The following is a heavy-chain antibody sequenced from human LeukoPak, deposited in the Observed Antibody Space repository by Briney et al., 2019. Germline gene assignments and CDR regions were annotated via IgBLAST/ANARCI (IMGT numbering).Heavy chain of an antibody. CDR3: AREGGDWGEGYFDY. V-gene: IGHV3-11*01. CDR1: GFTFSDSY. CDR2: ISSSGGTI. J-gene: IGHJ4*02. D-gene: IGHD3-16*01. Sequence: GGSLRLSCAASGFTFSDSYMSWIRQVPGKGLEWVSYISSSGGTIYYADSVKGRFTISRDNAKNSLYLQMNSLRAEDTAVYYCAREGGDWGEGYFDYWGQGTLVTVSS.